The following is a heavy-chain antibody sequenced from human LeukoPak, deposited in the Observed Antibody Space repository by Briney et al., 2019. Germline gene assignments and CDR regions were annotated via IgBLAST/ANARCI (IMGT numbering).Heavy chain of an antibody. D-gene: IGHD5-18*01. V-gene: IGHV4-34*01. CDR3: AKPIGYSYGGAAGPFYYYYGMDV. J-gene: IGHJ6*02. CDR2: INHSGST. Sequence: SETLSLTCAVYGGSSSGYYWSWIRQPPGKGLEWIGEINHSGSTNYNPSLKSRVTISVDTSKNQLSLKLSSVTAADTAVYYCAKPIGYSYGGAAGPFYYYYGMDVWGQGTTVTVSS. CDR1: GGSSSGYY.